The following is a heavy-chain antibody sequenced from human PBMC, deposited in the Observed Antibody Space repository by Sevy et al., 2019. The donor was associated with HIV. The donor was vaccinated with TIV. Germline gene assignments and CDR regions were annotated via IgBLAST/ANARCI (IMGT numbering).Heavy chain of an antibody. Sequence: ASVKVSCKASGYTFENYGLGWVRQAPGQGLEWMGGIIPILGTVNYAQKFQGRVTITADESTKTAYMELSSLRSEDTAVYYCARGGGNGWYYFDYWGQETLVTVSS. D-gene: IGHD6-19*01. J-gene: IGHJ4*02. CDR1: GYTFENYG. CDR2: IIPILGTV. V-gene: IGHV1-69*13. CDR3: ARGGGNGWYYFDY.